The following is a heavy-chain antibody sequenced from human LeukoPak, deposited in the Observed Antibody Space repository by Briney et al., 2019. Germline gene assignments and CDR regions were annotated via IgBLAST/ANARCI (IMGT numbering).Heavy chain of an antibody. Sequence: SGPALVKPTQTLTLTCTFSGSSLSTSGMCVSWIRQPPGKALEWLAFIDWDDDKYYSTSLKTRLTISKDTSKNQVVLTMTNMDPVDTATYYCARCLWFGEGYNWFDPWGQGTLVTVSS. V-gene: IGHV2-70*01. CDR2: IDWDDDK. J-gene: IGHJ5*02. CDR3: ARCLWFGEGYNWFDP. CDR1: GSSLSTSGMC. D-gene: IGHD3-10*01.